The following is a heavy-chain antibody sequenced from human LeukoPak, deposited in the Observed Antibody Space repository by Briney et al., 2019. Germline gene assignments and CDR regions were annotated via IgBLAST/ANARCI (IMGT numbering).Heavy chain of an antibody. CDR1: GGSVSSGSYY. Sequence: PSGTLSLTCTVSGGSVSSGSYYWSWIRQPPGKGLEWIGYIYYSGSTNYNPSLKSRVTISVDTSKNQFSLKLSSVTAADTAVYYCARQYSGSFDYWGQGTLVTVSS. D-gene: IGHD1-26*01. CDR2: IYYSGST. CDR3: ARQYSGSFDY. V-gene: IGHV4-61*01. J-gene: IGHJ4*02.